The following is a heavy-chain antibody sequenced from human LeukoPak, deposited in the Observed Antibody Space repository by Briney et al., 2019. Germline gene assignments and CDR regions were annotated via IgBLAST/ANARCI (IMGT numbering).Heavy chain of an antibody. D-gene: IGHD6-13*01. CDR1: GFTFSDYY. J-gene: IGHJ4*02. CDR2: ISSSGSTI. CDR3: ARDWGYSSSFSYYFDY. Sequence: GGSLRLSCAASGFTFSDYYMSWIRQAPGKGLEWVSYISSSGSTIYYADSVKGRFTISRDNAKNSLYLQMNSLRAEDTAVYYCARDWGYSSSFSYYFDYWGQGTLVTVSS. V-gene: IGHV3-11*04.